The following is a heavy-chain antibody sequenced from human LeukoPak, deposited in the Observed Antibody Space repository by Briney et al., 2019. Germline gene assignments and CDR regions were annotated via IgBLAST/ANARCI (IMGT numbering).Heavy chain of an antibody. J-gene: IGHJ6*02. Sequence: SVKVSCKASGGTFSSYAISWVRQAPGQGLEWMGGIIPIFGTANYAQKFQGRVTITADESTSTAYMELSSLRSEDTAVYYCAREDCSSTSCYIYYGMDVWGQGTTVTVPS. CDR1: GGTFSSYA. CDR3: AREDCSSTSCYIYYGMDV. V-gene: IGHV1-69*13. CDR2: IIPIFGTA. D-gene: IGHD2-2*02.